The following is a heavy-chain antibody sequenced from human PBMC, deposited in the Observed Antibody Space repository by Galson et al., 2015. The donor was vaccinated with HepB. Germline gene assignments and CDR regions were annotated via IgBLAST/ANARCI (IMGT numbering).Heavy chain of an antibody. J-gene: IGHJ4*02. D-gene: IGHD3-16*02. CDR1: GDTFSSYA. V-gene: IGHV1-69*06. CDR2: IITPFGTS. CDR3: ARVLGGLHLGELSPSDY. Sequence: SVKVSCKASGDTFSSYAFSWVRQAPGQGLEWMGGIITPFGTSSYAQRFRARVTITADKSTTTVYMELRSLRSEDTAVDYCARVLGGLHLGELSPSDYWGQGTRVTVSS.